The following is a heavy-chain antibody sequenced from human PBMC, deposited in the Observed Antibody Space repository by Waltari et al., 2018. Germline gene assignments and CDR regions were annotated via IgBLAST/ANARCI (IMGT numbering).Heavy chain of an antibody. CDR2: IWYDGSNK. Sequence: QVQLVESGGGVVKTGRSLRPSWEQSGVTFIDYSTHWVRQATGKRLDGVPVRGLEWVAVIWYDGSNKYYADSVKGRFTISRDNSKNTLYLQMNSLRAEDTAVYYCARDGRPTDNWFDPWGQGTLVTVSS. CDR1: GVTFIDYS. CDR3: ARDGRPTDNWFDP. V-gene: IGHV3-33*01. J-gene: IGHJ5*02.